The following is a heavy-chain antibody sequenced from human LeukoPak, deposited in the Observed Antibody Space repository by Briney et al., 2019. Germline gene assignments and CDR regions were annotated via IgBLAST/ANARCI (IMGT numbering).Heavy chain of an antibody. CDR3: ARGTIITPGISYY. D-gene: IGHD3-3*01. CDR1: GSTFTGYY. J-gene: IGHJ4*02. Sequence: ASVKVSCKASGSTFTGYYMHWVRQAPGQGLEWMGWINPNSGGTNYAQKFQGRVTMTRDTSISTAYMELSRLRSDDTAVYYCARGTIITPGISYYWGQGTLVTVSS. CDR2: INPNSGGT. V-gene: IGHV1-2*02.